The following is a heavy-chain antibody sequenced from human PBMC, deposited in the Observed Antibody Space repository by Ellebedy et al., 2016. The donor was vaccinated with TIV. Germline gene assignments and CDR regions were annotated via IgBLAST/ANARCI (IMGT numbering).Heavy chain of an antibody. CDR3: ARADFGAAAGTGSRALDY. D-gene: IGHD6-13*01. Sequence: GGSLRLXCAASGFTFSYYAMHWVRQAPGKGLEWVAVITYDGSKKYHVDPVKGRFTISRDNSKNTLYLQMNSLRSEDTAVYYCARADFGAAAGTGSRALDYWGQGALVTVSS. J-gene: IGHJ4*02. V-gene: IGHV3-30*03. CDR1: GFTFSYYA. CDR2: ITYDGSKK.